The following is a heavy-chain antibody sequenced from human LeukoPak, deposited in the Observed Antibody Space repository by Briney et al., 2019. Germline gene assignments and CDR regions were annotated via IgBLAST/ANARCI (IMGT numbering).Heavy chain of an antibody. J-gene: IGHJ4*02. D-gene: IGHD5-18*01. CDR2: IIPIFGTA. CDR1: GGTFSSYA. Sequence: SVKVSCKASGGTFSSYAISWVRQAPGQGLDWMGGIIPIFGTANYAQKFQGRVTITADESTSTAYTELSSLRSEDTAVYYCARVGLRGYSYGSFDYWGQGTLVTVSS. V-gene: IGHV1-69*13. CDR3: ARVGLRGYSYGSFDY.